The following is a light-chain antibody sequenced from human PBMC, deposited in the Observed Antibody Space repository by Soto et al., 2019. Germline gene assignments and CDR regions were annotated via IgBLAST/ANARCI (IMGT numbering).Light chain of an antibody. J-gene: IGKJ1*01. CDR2: ASS. CDR1: QGIRNA. CDR3: LQDYTYPRT. Sequence: QMTQTPTSLSASVGDRVTIACRASQGIRNALAWYQQRPGKAPTLLIYASSNLQAGVPSRFRGSGSGAEFTLTISSLQPEDSATYYCLQDYTYPRTFGQGTKVDIK. V-gene: IGKV1-6*01.